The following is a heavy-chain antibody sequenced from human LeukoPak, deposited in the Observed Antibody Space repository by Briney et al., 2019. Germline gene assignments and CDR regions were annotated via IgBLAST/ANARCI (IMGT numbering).Heavy chain of an antibody. CDR2: IYYSGST. V-gene: IGHV4-59*01. Sequence: PSETLSLTCTVSGGSISSYYWSWIRQSPGKGLEWIGYIYYSGSTNYNPSLKSRVTISVDTSKNQFSLKLSSVTAADTAVYYCARASWTGYYNFDYWGQGTLVTVSS. J-gene: IGHJ4*02. D-gene: IGHD3/OR15-3a*01. CDR1: GGSISSYY. CDR3: ARASWTGYYNFDY.